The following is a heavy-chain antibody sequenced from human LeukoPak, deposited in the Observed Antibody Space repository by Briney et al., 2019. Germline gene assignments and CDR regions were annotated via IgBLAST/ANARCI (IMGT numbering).Heavy chain of an antibody. CDR2: IKQGGSEK. D-gene: IGHD4-17*01. CDR3: ARVPPYGDYRGDSQPADY. CDR1: GFTFSSYW. Sequence: PGGSLRLSCAASGFTFSSYWMSWVRQAPGKGLEWVANIKQGGSEKYYVDSVKGRFTISRDNAKNSLHLQMNSLRAEDTAVYYCARVPPYGDYRGDSQPADYWGQGTLVTVSS. J-gene: IGHJ4*02. V-gene: IGHV3-7*01.